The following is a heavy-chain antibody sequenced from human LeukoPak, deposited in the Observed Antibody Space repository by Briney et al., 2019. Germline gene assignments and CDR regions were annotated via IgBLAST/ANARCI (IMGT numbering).Heavy chain of an antibody. CDR1: GYSISSGHY. CDR2: IYYSGST. J-gene: IGHJ6*03. CDR3: ARETSQKGAHYMDV. D-gene: IGHD3-16*01. Sequence: SETLSLTCTVSGYSISSGHYWSWIRQPPGKGLEWIGYIYYSGSTNYKSSLKSRVTISVDTSKNQFSLKLSSVTAADTAVYYCARETSQKGAHYMDVWGKGTTVTISS. V-gene: IGHV4-61*01.